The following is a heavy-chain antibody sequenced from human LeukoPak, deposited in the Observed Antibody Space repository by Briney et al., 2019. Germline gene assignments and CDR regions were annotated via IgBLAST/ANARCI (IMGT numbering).Heavy chain of an antibody. CDR1: GGSISSYY. J-gene: IGHJ4*02. CDR3: ARVSCSGGSCYHDY. D-gene: IGHD2-15*01. CDR2: IYHSGST. V-gene: IGHV4-59*01. Sequence: SETLSLTCTVSGGSISSYYWSWIRQPPGKGLEWIGFIYHSGSTNYNPSLRSRVTISVDTSKNQFSLKLSSVTAADTAVYYCARVSCSGGSCYHDYWGQGTLVTVSS.